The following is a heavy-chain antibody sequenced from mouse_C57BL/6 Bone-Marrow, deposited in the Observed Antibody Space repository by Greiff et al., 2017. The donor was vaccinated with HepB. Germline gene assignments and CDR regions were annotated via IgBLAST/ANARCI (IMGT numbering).Heavy chain of an antibody. D-gene: IGHD2-4*01. CDR1: GFTFSDYY. V-gene: IGHV5-16*01. CDR3: ARAMRIYYDYSFDY. Sequence: EVKLVESEGGLVQPGRSMKLSCTASGFTFSDYYMAWVRQVPEKGLEWVANINYDGSSTYYLDSLKSRFIISRDNAKNILYLQMSSLKSEDTATYYCARAMRIYYDYSFDYWGQGTTLTVSS. J-gene: IGHJ2*01. CDR2: INYDGSST.